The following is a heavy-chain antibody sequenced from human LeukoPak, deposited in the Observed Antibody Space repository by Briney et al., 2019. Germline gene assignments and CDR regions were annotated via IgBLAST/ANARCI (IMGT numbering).Heavy chain of an antibody. Sequence: AGGSLRLSCAASGFTFSSYGMHWIRQAPGKGLEWVAVISYDGSNKYYADSVKGRFTISRDNSKNTLYLQMYSLRAEDTAVYYCAKELRGYSGYDLFDYWGQGTLVTVSS. CDR2: ISYDGSNK. CDR3: AKELRGYSGYDLFDY. CDR1: GFTFSSYG. D-gene: IGHD5-12*01. J-gene: IGHJ4*02. V-gene: IGHV3-30*18.